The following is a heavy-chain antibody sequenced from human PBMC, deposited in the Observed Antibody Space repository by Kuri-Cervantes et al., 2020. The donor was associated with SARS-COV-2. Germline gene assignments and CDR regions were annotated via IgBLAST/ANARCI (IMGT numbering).Heavy chain of an antibody. Sequence: GGSLRLSCKGSGYSFTSYWIGWVRQMPGKGLEWMGIIYPGDSDTRYSLSFQGQVTISADKSISTAYLQWSSLKASDTAMYYCARPLYYYDSSGYLGSVVAFDIWGQGTMVTVSS. V-gene: IGHV5-51*01. J-gene: IGHJ3*02. CDR1: GYSFTSYW. CDR2: IYPGDSDT. D-gene: IGHD3-22*01. CDR3: ARPLYYYDSSGYLGSVVAFDI.